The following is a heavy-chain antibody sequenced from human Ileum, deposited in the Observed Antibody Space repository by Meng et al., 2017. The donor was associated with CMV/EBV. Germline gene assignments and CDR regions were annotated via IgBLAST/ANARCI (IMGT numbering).Heavy chain of an antibody. V-gene: IGHV3-74*01. CDR3: ARSSSTSCYN. CDR2: NNSDGSST. Sequence: GESLKISCAASRFTFSRYDMYWVRQAPGKGLVWVSRNNSDGSSTNYADSVKGRFTISRDNAENTLYLQMNSLRAEDTAVYYCARSSSTSCYNWGQGTLVTVSS. CDR1: RFTFSRYD. J-gene: IGHJ4*02. D-gene: IGHD2-2*02.